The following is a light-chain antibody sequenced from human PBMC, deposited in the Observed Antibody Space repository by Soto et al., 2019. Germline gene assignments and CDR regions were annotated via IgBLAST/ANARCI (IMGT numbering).Light chain of an antibody. CDR1: QSVSSSD. V-gene: IGKV3-20*01. J-gene: IGKJ1*01. Sequence: EIVLTQFPGTLSLSPGERATLSCRASQSVSSSDLAWYQQKPGQAPRLLIYGASSRATGIPDRFSGSGSGIDFTLTISRPEPEDFAVYYCHHYGSSRTFGQGTKVEIK. CDR3: HHYGSSRT. CDR2: GAS.